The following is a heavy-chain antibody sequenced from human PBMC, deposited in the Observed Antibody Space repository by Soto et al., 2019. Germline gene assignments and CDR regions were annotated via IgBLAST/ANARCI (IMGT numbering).Heavy chain of an antibody. CDR1: GYTFTSYG. V-gene: IGHV1-18*01. Sequence: ASVKVSCKASGYTFTSYGISWVRQAPGQGLEWMGWISAYNGNTNYAQKFQGRVTITADESTSTAYMELSSLRSEDTAVYYCARDWEYSSSIVWFDPWGQGTLVTVSS. CDR3: ARDWEYSSSIVWFDP. J-gene: IGHJ5*02. CDR2: ISAYNGNT. D-gene: IGHD6-6*01.